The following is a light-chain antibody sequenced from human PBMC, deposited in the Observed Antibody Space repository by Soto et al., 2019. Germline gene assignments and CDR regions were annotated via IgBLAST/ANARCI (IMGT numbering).Light chain of an antibody. V-gene: IGLV2-23*02. CDR1: SSDIGSYNL. CDR3: SSFAGSSTLVL. J-gene: IGLJ3*02. Sequence: QSTLTQSASVSGSPGQSITISCTGTSSDIGSYNLVSWYQQHPGKAPKLMIQEVTKRPSGVSNRFSGSKSGNTASLTISGLQAEDEADYYCSSFAGSSTLVLFGGGTKLTVL. CDR2: EVT.